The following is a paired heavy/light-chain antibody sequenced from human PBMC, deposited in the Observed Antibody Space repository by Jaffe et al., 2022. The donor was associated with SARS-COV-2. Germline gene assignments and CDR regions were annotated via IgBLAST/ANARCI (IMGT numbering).Light chain of an antibody. J-gene: IGKJ2*02. CDR3: QQYDSYSCT. CDR1: QSISSW. V-gene: IGKV1-5*03. CDR2: KAS. Sequence: DIQMTQSPSTLSASVGDRVTITCRASQSISSWLAWYQQKPGKAPKLLIYKASSLESGVPSRFSGSGSGTEFTLTISSLQPDDFATYYCQQYDSYSCTFGQGTKLEIK.
Heavy chain of an antibody. CDR3: AHNKKLPAAMSTRLRYYYYMDV. D-gene: IGHD2-2*01. CDR2: IYWDDDK. J-gene: IGHJ6*03. Sequence: QITLKESGPTLVKPTQTLTLTCTFSGFSLSTSGVGVGWIRQPPRKALEWLALIYWDDDKRYSPSLKSRLTITKDTSKNQVVLTMTNMDPVDTGTYYCAHNKKLPAAMSTRLRYYYYMDVWGTGTTVTVSS. V-gene: IGHV2-5*02. CDR1: GFSLSTSGVG.